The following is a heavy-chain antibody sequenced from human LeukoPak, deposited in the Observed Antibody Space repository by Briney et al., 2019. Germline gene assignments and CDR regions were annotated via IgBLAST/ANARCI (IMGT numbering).Heavy chain of an antibody. D-gene: IGHD5-18*01. CDR2: IKQGGRDK. CDR1: GFTFSAYW. Sequence: GGSLRLSCTASGFTFSAYWMSWVRQAPGKGLEWVVNIKQGGRDKYYVYSVKGRFTISRDNAKNSLYLQMNSLRAEDTAVYYCARGGKSYGPNWFDPWGQGTLVTVSS. J-gene: IGHJ5*02. V-gene: IGHV3-7*03. CDR3: ARGGKSYGPNWFDP.